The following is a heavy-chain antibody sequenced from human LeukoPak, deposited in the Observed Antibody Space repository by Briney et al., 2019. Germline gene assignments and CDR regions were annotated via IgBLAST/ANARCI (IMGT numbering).Heavy chain of an antibody. J-gene: IGHJ4*02. CDR1: GYSFTSFW. D-gene: IGHD3-10*01. Sequence: GESLKISCKGSGYSFTSFWIGWMRQMPGKGLEWMGIIYPGDSDTRYSPSFQGQVTISADKSISTAYLQWSSLKASDTAMYYCARQIPYGSGSFDYWGQGTLVTVSS. CDR3: ARQIPYGSGSFDY. CDR2: IYPGDSDT. V-gene: IGHV5-51*01.